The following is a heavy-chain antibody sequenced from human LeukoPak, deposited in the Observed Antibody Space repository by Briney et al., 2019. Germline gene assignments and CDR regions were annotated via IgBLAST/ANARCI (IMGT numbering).Heavy chain of an antibody. CDR3: ARDTLEYSNSPDALDI. J-gene: IGHJ3*02. CDR2: IGSSGSTV. CDR1: GFTFSAYE. V-gene: IGHV3-48*03. Sequence: GGSLRLTCAASGFTFSAYEMNWVRQAPGKGLEWVSYIGSSGSTVYYADSVKGRFTISRDNAKNSLYMQMESLRDEDTAIYYCARDTLEYSNSPDALDIWGQGTMVTVSS. D-gene: IGHD4-23*01.